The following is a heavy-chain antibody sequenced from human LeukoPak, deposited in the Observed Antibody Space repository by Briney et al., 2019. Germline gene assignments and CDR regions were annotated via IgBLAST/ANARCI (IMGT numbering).Heavy chain of an antibody. Sequence: PGGALRLSCVASGFTFSSYWMHWVRQAPGKGLVWVSRINTDGSSTRYADSVKGRFTISRDNAKNTLYLQMNSLRAEDTAVYYCARASGGLDAFDIWGQGTMVTVYS. V-gene: IGHV3-74*01. CDR3: ARASGGLDAFDI. CDR1: GFTFSSYW. J-gene: IGHJ3*02. CDR2: INTDGSST. D-gene: IGHD1-26*01.